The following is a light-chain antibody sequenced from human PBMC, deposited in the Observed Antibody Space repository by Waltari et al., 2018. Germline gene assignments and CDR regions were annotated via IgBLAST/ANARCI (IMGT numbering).Light chain of an antibody. CDR2: KDT. CDR1: ALPNRY. CDR3: QSTDSSAVYVV. V-gene: IGLV3-25*03. J-gene: IGLJ2*01. Sequence: SYELTQPPSVSVSPGQTARITCSGDALPNRYSHWYQQKPGRAPILLLYKDTGRPSPIPERFSGSTSGTTVTLTITGVQAEDEADYYCQSTDSSAVYVVFGGGTKLTVL.